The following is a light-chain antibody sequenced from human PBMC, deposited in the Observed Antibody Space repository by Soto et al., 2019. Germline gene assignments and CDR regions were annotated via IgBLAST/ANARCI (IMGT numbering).Light chain of an antibody. CDR1: QSISSW. V-gene: IGKV1-5*01. CDR3: RQYYSYPPT. Sequence: DIQMTQSPSTLSASVGDRVTVTCRASQSISSWLAWYQQKPGKAPKLLIYAASTLQSGVPSRFSGSGSGTDFTLTISCLQSEDFATYYCRQYYSYPPTFGGGTKVDI. J-gene: IGKJ4*01. CDR2: AAS.